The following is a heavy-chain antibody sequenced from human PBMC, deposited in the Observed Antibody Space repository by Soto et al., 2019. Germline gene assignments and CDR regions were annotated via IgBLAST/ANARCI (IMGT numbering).Heavy chain of an antibody. D-gene: IGHD3-22*01. CDR2: IYSGGST. CDR3: ARASQYYDSSGYYYIDY. CDR1: GFTVSSNY. V-gene: IGHV3-53*01. J-gene: IGHJ4*02. Sequence: PVGSLRLSCAASGFTVSSNYMSWVRQAPGKGLEWVSVIYSGGSTYYADSVKGRFTISRDNSKNTLYLQMNSLRAEDTAVYYCARASQYYDSSGYYYIDYWGQGTLVTVSS.